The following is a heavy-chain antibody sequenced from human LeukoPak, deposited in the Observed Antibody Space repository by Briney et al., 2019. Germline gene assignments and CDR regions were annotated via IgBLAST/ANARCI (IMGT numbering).Heavy chain of an antibody. J-gene: IGHJ4*02. CDR3: ARETGWGSSSADY. CDR1: GGSISSYY. V-gene: IGHV4-59*12. Sequence: SETLSLTCTVSGGSISSYYWSWIRQPPGKGLEWIGYIYYSGSTNYNPSLKSRVTISVDTSKNQFSLKLSSVTAADTAVYYCARETGWGSSSADYWGQGTLVTVSS. D-gene: IGHD6-6*01. CDR2: IYYSGST.